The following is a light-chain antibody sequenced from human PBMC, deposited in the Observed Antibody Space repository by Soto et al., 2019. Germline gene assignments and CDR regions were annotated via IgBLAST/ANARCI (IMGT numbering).Light chain of an antibody. Sequence: QSALTQPASVSGSPGQSITISCTGTSSDVGGSAYVSWYQQLPGVAPKLMIYEVSGRPSGVSNRFSGSKSGNTASLTISGLQAEDEADYYCSSYTSSSTLVFGTGTKVTVL. CDR3: SSYTSSSTLV. CDR2: EVS. J-gene: IGLJ1*01. CDR1: SSDVGGSAY. V-gene: IGLV2-14*01.